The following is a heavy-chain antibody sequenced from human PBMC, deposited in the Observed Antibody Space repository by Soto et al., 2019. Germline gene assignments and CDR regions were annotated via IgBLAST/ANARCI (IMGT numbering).Heavy chain of an antibody. CDR1: GFSLTLGRMA. CDR3: ARIDYTGSPLIDY. CDR2: ILSTGET. V-gene: IGHV2-26*01. D-gene: IGHD1-26*01. J-gene: IGHJ4*02. Sequence: SGPTLVNPTETLTLTCSVSGFSLTLGRMAVTWIRQPPGKALEWLAHILSTGETSYATSLKTRVTISKDISKSQVLLTMANVDPVDTATYFCARIDYTGSPLIDYWGQGTLVTVSS.